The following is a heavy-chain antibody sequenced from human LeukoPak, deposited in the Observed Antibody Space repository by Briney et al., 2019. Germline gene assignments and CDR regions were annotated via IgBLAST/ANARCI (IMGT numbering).Heavy chain of an antibody. Sequence: PGGSLRLSCAASGFTFSSYAMSWVRQAPGKGLEYIGYIYYSGTTDYNPSLKSRVTISVDTSKNQFSLKVTSVSAADTAVYYCARIMQTPWGMDVWGQGTTVTVSS. CDR1: GFTFSSYA. J-gene: IGHJ6*02. CDR2: IYYSGTT. CDR3: ARIMQTPWGMDV. V-gene: IGHV4-59*01. D-gene: IGHD4-23*01.